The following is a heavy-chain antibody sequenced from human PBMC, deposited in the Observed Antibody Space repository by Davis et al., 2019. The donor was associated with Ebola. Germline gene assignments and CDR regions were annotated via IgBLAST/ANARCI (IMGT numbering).Heavy chain of an antibody. D-gene: IGHD3-22*01. CDR1: GYTFTSYD. J-gene: IGHJ4*02. CDR2: MNPNSGNT. V-gene: IGHV1-8*01. CDR3: AREYYDSSGSDY. Sequence: AASVKVSCKASGYTFTSYDINWVRQATGQGLEWMGWMNPNSGNTGYAQKFQGRVTITADKSTSTAYMELSSLRSEDTAVYYCAREYYDSSGSDYWGQGTLVTVSS.